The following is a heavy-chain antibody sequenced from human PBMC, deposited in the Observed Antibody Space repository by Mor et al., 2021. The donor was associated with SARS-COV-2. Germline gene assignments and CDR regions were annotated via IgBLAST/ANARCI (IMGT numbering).Heavy chain of an antibody. J-gene: IGHJ4*02. CDR2: IYSGGST. V-gene: IGHV3-53*01. Sequence: VSVIYSGGSTYYQDSVKGRFTISRDNSKNTLYLQMNSLRAEDTAVYYCARSIGTGMDYWGQGTLVTVSS. CDR3: ARSIGTGMDY. D-gene: IGHD3-10*01.